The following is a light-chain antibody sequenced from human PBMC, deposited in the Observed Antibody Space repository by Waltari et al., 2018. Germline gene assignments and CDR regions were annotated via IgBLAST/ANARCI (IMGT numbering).Light chain of an antibody. CDR2: AAS. Sequence: DIQMTQSPSSLSASVGDRVTITCRASQGISNSLAWYQQKPGKAPKLLLYAASTLESGVPSRFSGSGSGTDYTLTISSLQPEDFATYYCQQYYSIPPVTFGHGTRVDFK. J-gene: IGKJ3*01. V-gene: IGKV1-NL1*01. CDR1: QGISNS. CDR3: QQYYSIPPVT.